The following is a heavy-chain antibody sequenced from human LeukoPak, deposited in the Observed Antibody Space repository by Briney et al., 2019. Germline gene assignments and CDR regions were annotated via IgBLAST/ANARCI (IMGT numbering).Heavy chain of an antibody. V-gene: IGHV3-23*01. J-gene: IGHJ4*02. CDR2: ISGSGGDT. Sequence: GGSLRLSCAASGSTFSNYAMSWVRQAPGKGLEWVSGISGSGGDTYYADSVKGRFTISRDNSKNTLYLQMNSLRAEDTAVYYCAKDRSCTNNICHGDFDYWGQGTLVTVSS. D-gene: IGHD2-8*01. CDR3: AKDRSCTNNICHGDFDY. CDR1: GSTFSNYA.